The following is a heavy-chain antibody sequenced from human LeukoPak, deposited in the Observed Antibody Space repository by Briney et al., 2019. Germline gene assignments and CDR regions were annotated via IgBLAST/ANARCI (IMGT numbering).Heavy chain of an antibody. CDR1: GGSISCSY. D-gene: IGHD1-26*01. CDR2: IYYSGST. Sequence: SETLSLTCIVSGGSISCSYWSWIRQPPGKGLEWIGYIYYSGSTNYNPSLKSRVTVSVDTSKNQFSLKLSSVTAADTAVYYCARDQVGATDYWGQGTLVTVSS. J-gene: IGHJ4*02. V-gene: IGHV4-59*01. CDR3: ARDQVGATDY.